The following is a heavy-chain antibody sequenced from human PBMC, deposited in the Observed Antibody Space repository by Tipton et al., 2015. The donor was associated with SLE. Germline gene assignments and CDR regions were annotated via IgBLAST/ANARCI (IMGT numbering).Heavy chain of an antibody. CDR2: ISGSGTTT. D-gene: IGHD3-3*01. CDR1: GFTFSSYA. CDR3: VKESTAYYDFWSGYYPY. Sequence: GSLRLSCAASGFTFSSYAMTWVRQAPGKGLEWVSGISGSGTTTDYADSVKGRFTISRDNSKNTLYLQMSSLRAEDTAVYYCVKESTAYYDFWSGYYPYWGQGTLVTVSS. V-gene: IGHV3-23*01. J-gene: IGHJ4*02.